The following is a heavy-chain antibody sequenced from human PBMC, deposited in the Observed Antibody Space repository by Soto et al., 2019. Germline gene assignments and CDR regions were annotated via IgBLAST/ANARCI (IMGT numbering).Heavy chain of an antibody. CDR3: AKGGTSAMITTFDY. CDR2: IRVTGANT. V-gene: IGHV3-23*01. J-gene: IGHJ4*02. D-gene: IGHD5-18*01. CDR1: GFTFSSYF. Sequence: LGGSLRLSCAASGFTFSSYFMSWVRQAPGKGLEWVSTIRVTGANTYYADSVKGRFTISRDNSKNTLYLQMNSLRAEDTAVYYCAKGGTSAMITTFDYWGQGPLVAVSP.